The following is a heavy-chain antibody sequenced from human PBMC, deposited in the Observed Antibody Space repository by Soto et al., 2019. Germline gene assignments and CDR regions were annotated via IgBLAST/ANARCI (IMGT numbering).Heavy chain of an antibody. CDR1: GGSISSSSYY. CDR3: ARLGGRRSSYGSLDY. Sequence: QLQLQESGPGLVKPSETLSLTCTVSGGSISSSSYYWGWIRQPPGKGLGWIGSIYYSGSTYYNPSLMSRVTISVDTSKKQFSLKLSSVTAADTAVYYCARLGGRRSSYGSLDYWGQGTLVTVSS. J-gene: IGHJ4*02. D-gene: IGHD5-18*01. CDR2: IYYSGST. V-gene: IGHV4-39*01.